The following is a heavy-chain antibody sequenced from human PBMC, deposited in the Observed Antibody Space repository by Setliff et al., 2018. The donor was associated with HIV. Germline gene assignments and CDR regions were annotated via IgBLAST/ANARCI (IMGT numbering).Heavy chain of an antibody. Sequence: SETLSLTCAVYAGSFSAYHWSWIRQTPGKGLECLGEINHSGSTAYNLALESRVSMSIDTSKNQFSLKLTAVTAADTAIYYCARGRDYTGSWFRPFYLDFWGHGNLVTVSS. CDR2: INHSGST. J-gene: IGHJ4*01. D-gene: IGHD3-3*01. CDR3: ARGRDYTGSWFRPFYLDF. CDR1: AGSFSAYH. V-gene: IGHV4-34*01.